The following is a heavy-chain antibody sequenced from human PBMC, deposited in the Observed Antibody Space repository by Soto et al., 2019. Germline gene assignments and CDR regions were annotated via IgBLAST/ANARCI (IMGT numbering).Heavy chain of an antibody. V-gene: IGHV3-23*05. J-gene: IGHJ6*02. Sequence: GGSLRLSCAASGFRFRDYTMSWVRQAPGKVLESISVILSDYNTYYTGSVRGRFTISRDSSKNTLYLEMNSLRAEDTAVYYCALYKMGIGYFGMAVWGQGTTVTVSS. D-gene: IGHD2-21*01. CDR2: ILSDYNT. CDR3: ALYKMGIGYFGMAV. CDR1: GFRFRDYT.